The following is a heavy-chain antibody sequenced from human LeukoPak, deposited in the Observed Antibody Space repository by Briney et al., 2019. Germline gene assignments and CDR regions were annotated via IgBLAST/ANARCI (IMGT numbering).Heavy chain of an antibody. CDR3: TRVNTAMDNSYYYYGLDV. J-gene: IGHJ6*02. CDR2: IYNSGST. Sequence: PSETLSLTCSVSGGSISSYYWSWNRQSPGKGLEWIGNIYNSGSTNYNPSLKSRATISVDTSKKQFSLKVSSVTAADTAVYYCTRVNTAMDNSYYYYGLDVWGQGTTVTVSS. D-gene: IGHD5-18*01. CDR1: GGSISSYY. V-gene: IGHV4-59*08.